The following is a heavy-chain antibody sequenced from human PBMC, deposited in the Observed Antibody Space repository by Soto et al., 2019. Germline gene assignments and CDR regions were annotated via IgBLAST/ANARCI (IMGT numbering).Heavy chain of an antibody. V-gene: IGHV3-48*02. D-gene: IGHD5-18*01. CDR1: GFTFSSYS. CDR3: ETWGAVDTAMATLYDDYYYMDV. CDR2: ISSSSSTI. J-gene: IGHJ6*03. Sequence: EVQLVESGGGLVQPGGSLRLSCAASGFTFSSYSMNWVRQAPGKGLEWVSYISSSSSTIYYADSVKGPFTISRDKAKNSLYLQMNSLRDEDTAVYYCETWGAVDTAMATLYDDYYYMDVWGKGTTVTVSS.